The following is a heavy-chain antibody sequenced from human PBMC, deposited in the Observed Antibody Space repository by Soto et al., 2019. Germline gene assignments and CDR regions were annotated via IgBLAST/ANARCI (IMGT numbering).Heavy chain of an antibody. CDR2: IYSGGST. CDR1: GFTVSSNY. V-gene: IGHV3-66*01. Sequence: GGSLRLSCAASGFTVSSNYMSWVRQAPGKGLEWVSVIYSGGSTYYADSVKGRFTISRDNSKNTLYLQMNSLRAEDTAVYYCARAPREGDYIWGSYRYVDYWGQGTLVTVSS. D-gene: IGHD3-16*02. CDR3: ARAPREGDYIWGSYRYVDY. J-gene: IGHJ4*02.